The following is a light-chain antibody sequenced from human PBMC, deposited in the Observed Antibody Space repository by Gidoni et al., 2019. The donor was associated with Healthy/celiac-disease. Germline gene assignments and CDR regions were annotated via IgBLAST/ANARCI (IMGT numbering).Light chain of an antibody. Sequence: QSVLTQPHSASGTPGQRVTISCSGSSSNIGSNYVYWYQQLPGTAPKLLIYSNNPRTSGVPYRFSGSKSGTSASLAISGLRSEDEADYYCAAWDDSLSGLWVFGGGTKLTVL. J-gene: IGLJ3*02. V-gene: IGLV1-47*02. CDR1: SSNIGSNY. CDR2: SNN. CDR3: AAWDDSLSGLWV.